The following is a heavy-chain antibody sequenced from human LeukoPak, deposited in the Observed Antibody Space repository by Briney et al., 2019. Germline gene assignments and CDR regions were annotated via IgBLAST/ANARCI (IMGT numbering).Heavy chain of an antibody. V-gene: IGHV3-74*01. Sequence: GGSLRLSCAASGFMFSRYWMHWVRQAPGKGLVWVSHIKSDGSSTTYADSAKGRFTISRDNAKSTLYLQMNSLRVEDTAVYYCVRDSSSWYYDYWGQGTLVTVSS. J-gene: IGHJ4*02. CDR2: IKSDGSST. CDR1: GFMFSRYW. D-gene: IGHD6-13*01. CDR3: VRDSSSWYYDY.